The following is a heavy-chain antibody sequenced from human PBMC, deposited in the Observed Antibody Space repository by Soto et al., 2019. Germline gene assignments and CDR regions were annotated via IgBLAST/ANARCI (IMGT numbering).Heavy chain of an antibody. CDR2: ISAYNGNT. Sequence: ASVKVSCKASGYTFTSYGISWVRRAPGQGLEWMGWISAYNGNTNYAQKLQGRVTMTTDTSTSTAYMELRSLRSDDTAVYYCARPNKLLWFGELPYPPDYWGQGTLVTVSS. D-gene: IGHD3-10*01. CDR1: GYTFTSYG. J-gene: IGHJ4*02. CDR3: ARPNKLLWFGELPYPPDY. V-gene: IGHV1-18*04.